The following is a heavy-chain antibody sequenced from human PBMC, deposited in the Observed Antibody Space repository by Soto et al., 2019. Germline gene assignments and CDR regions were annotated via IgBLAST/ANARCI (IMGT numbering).Heavy chain of an antibody. D-gene: IGHD6-13*01. CDR3: AKDGSWSVLSYSSSIP. Sequence: VWYTASGVSFSSYGVHWVLKKPGKGLEWVAVISYDGSNKYYADSVKGRFTISRDNSKNTLYLQMNSLRAEDTAVYYCAKDGSWSVLSYSSSIPWGQGTMVTVS. V-gene: IGHV3-30*18. CDR2: ISYDGSNK. J-gene: IGHJ3*01. CDR1: GVSFSSYG.